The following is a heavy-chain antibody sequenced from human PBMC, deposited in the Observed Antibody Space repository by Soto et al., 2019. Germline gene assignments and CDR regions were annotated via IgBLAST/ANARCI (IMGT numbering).Heavy chain of an antibody. CDR2: IIPILGIA. V-gene: IGHV1-69*08. D-gene: IGHD3-16*01. J-gene: IGHJ6*03. CDR1: GGTFSSYT. Sequence: QVQLVQSGAEVKKPGSSVKVSCKASGGTFSSYTISWVRQAPGQGLEWMGRIIPILGIANYAQKFQGRVTITADKSTSTAYMELSSLRSEDTAVYYCAREGGFRTLSTERRDYYYYYMDVWGKGTTVTVSS. CDR3: AREGGFRTLSTERRDYYYYYMDV.